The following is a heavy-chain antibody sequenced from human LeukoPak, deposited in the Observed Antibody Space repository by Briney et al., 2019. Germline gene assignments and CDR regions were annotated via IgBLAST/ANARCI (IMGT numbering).Heavy chain of an antibody. CDR3: ARDVTVTSPDFDY. CDR2: IYYSGST. Sequence: SETLSLTCTVSGGSISSSSYYWGWIRQPPGKGLEWIGSIYYSGSTYYNPSLKSRVTIPVDTSKNQFSLKLSSVTAADTAVYYCARDVTVTSPDFDYWGQGTLVTVSS. J-gene: IGHJ4*02. CDR1: GGSISSSSYY. V-gene: IGHV4-39*07. D-gene: IGHD4-17*01.